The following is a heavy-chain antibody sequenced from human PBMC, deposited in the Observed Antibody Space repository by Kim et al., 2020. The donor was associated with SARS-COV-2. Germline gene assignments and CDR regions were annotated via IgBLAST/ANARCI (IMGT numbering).Heavy chain of an antibody. D-gene: IGHD6-13*01. V-gene: IGHV3-11*06. CDR2: ISSSSSYT. CDR1: GFTFSDYY. J-gene: IGHJ4*02. Sequence: GGSLRLSCAASGFTFSDYYMSWIRQAPGKGLEWVSYISSSSSYTNYADSVKGRFTISRDNAKNSLYLQMNSLRAEDTAVYYCARDSIAAAGKAGRFDYWGQGTLVTVSS. CDR3: ARDSIAAAGKAGRFDY.